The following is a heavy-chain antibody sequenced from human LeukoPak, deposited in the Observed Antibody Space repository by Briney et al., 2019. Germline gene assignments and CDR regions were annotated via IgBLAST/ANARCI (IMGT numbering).Heavy chain of an antibody. J-gene: IGHJ6*02. CDR1: GYTFPSYG. CDR3: ARDSSSWYGYGMDV. CDR2: ISAYNGNT. V-gene: IGHV1-18*01. D-gene: IGHD6-13*01. Sequence: ASVKVSCKASGYTFPSYGISWVRPAPGQGLEWMGWISAYNGNTNYAQKLQGRVTMTTDTSTSTAYMELRSLRSDDTAMYYCARDSSSWYGYGMDVWGQGTTVTVSS.